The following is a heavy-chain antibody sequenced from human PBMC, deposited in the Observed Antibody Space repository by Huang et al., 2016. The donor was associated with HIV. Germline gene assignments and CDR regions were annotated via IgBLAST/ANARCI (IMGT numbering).Heavy chain of an antibody. CDR2: ISYDGSDK. J-gene: IGHJ3*02. CDR3: ARDGYSSDWFYEGAFDI. D-gene: IGHD6-19*01. CDR1: GLTFSGYT. V-gene: IGHV3-30-3*01. Sequence: QVQLVESGGGVVQPGRSLRLSCVASGLTFSGYTMHWVRQAPGKVLEWGAVISYDGSDKYYADSVKGRFTISRDNSKNTLYLQMNSLRAKDTAVYYCARDGYSSDWFYEGAFDIWGQGTMVTVSS.